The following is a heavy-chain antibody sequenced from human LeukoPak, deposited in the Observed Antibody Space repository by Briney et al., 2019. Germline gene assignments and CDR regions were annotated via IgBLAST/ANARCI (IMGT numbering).Heavy chain of an antibody. V-gene: IGHV3-30*04. J-gene: IGHJ4*02. CDR3: ARDGSGRVPEMSAPDY. CDR2: ISYDGSNE. CDR1: GFTFSSYV. Sequence: GGSLRLSCAASGFTFSSYVMHWVRQAPGKGLEWVAIISYDGSNEYYADSVKGRFTISRDNAKNSLFLQMNSLRAEDTAVYYCARDGSGRVPEMSAPDYWGQGTLVTVSS. D-gene: IGHD3-10*01.